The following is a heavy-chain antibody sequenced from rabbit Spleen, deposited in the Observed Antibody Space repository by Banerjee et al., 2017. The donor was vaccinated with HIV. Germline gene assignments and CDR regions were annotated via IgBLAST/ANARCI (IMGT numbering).Heavy chain of an antibody. J-gene: IGHJ4*01. CDR2: MNTETGKG. CDR3: ARDLTAVIGWNFYL. V-gene: IGHV1S45*01. D-gene: IGHD1-1*01. Sequence: EQLEESGGGLVKPGGSLTLTCKASGFSFSDRDVMCWVRQAPGKGLEWIACMNTETGKGVYANWAKGRFAISKTPTTTVTLQMTSLTAADTATYFCARDLTAVIGWNFYLWGPGTLVTFS. CDR1: GFSFSDRDV.